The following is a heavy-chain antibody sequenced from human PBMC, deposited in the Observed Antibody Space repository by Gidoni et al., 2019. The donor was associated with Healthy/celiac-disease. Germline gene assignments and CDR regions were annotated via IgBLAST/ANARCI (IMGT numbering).Heavy chain of an antibody. Sequence: VPLLESGGGLVQPGGSLRLSCAVSGFPCSRCAMSWVRQAPGKGVDGVSGIRGSGGSTHYADSVKGRFTISIDNSKNTLFLQMYSLRAEDTAVYYCAKGRYSSVWDYFDYWGQGTLVTVSS. CDR2: IRGSGGST. V-gene: IGHV3-23*01. J-gene: IGHJ4*02. D-gene: IGHD6-19*01. CDR1: GFPCSRCA. CDR3: AKGRYSSVWDYFDY.